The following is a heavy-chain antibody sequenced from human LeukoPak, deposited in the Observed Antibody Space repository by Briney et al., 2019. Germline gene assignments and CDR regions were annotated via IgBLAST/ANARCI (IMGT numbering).Heavy chain of an antibody. Sequence: GGSLRLSCVAPGFTVRTNYLSWVRQAPGKGLEWVSVIYAGGAAYYAAYVKGRFTISRDTSNNTLILQMHSLGVDDTAVYYCARSTSYHFDSWGQGTLVTVSS. V-gene: IGHV3-53*01. CDR2: IYAGGAA. J-gene: IGHJ4*02. D-gene: IGHD2-2*01. CDR3: ARSTSYHFDS. CDR1: GFTVRTNY.